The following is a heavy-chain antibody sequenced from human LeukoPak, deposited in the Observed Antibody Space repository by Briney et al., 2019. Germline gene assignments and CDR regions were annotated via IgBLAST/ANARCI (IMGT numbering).Heavy chain of an antibody. V-gene: IGHV3-53*01. J-gene: IGHJ4*02. CDR2: IYKDGTT. CDR1: GFTVSNNY. CDR3: ASGEDLLFY. D-gene: IGHD4-17*01. Sequence: GGSLRLSCGVSGFTVSNNYMTWVRQTPGKGLEWVSVIYKDGTTYYADSVRGRFTISRDNSKNTVYLQMNSLRAEDTAVYDGASGEDLLFYWGQGTLVSVSS.